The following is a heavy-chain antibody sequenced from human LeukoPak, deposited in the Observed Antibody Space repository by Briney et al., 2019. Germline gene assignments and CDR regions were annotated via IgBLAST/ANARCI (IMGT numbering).Heavy chain of an antibody. V-gene: IGHV4-34*01. CDR2: INHSGST. D-gene: IGHD6-13*01. CDR1: GGSFSGYY. CDR3: ARGRVSSSSWYSTYYYYFYMDV. J-gene: IGHJ6*03. Sequence: SETLSLTCAVYGGSFSGYYWSWIRQPPGKGLEWIGEINHSGSTNYNPSLKSRVTISVDTSKNQFSLKLSSVTAADTAVYYCARGRVSSSSWYSTYYYYFYMDVWGKGTTVTVSS.